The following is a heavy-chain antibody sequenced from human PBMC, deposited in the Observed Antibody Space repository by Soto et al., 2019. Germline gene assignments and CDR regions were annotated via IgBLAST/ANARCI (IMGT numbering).Heavy chain of an antibody. J-gene: IGHJ4*02. V-gene: IGHV3-74*01. CDR2: INSEGSST. CDR1: GFTFSSYW. D-gene: IGHD3-16*02. Sequence: GGSLRLSCAASGFTFSSYWMHWVRQAPGKGLVWVSRINSEGSSTTYAGSVKGRFTISRDIAKNTLYLQMNSLRAEDTAVHYCVFTFGGVIPTFDYWGQGTLVTVSS. CDR3: VFTFGGVIPTFDY.